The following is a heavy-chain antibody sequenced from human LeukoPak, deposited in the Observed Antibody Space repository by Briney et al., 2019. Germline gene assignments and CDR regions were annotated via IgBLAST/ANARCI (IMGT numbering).Heavy chain of an antibody. CDR3: AKSRHPYNWNDGAFFDY. V-gene: IGHV3-30*18. Sequence: GGSLRLSCAGSGFTFSSYGMHWVRQAPGKGLEWVAVISYDGSNKYYADSVKGRFTISRDNSKNTLYLQMNSLRPGGTTVYYCAKSRHPYNWNDGAFFDYWGQGTLVTVSS. J-gene: IGHJ4*02. D-gene: IGHD1-20*01. CDR2: ISYDGSNK. CDR1: GFTFSSYG.